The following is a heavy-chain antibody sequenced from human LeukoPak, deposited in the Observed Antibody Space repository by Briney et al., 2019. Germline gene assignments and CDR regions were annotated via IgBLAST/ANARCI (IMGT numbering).Heavy chain of an antibody. J-gene: IGHJ6*02. V-gene: IGHV1-69*04. CDR2: IIPILGIA. CDR3: AREGGSSYYYYGMDV. CDR1: GGTFSSYA. Sequence: ASVNVSCKASGGTFSSYAISWVRQAPGQGLGWMGRIIPILGIANYAQKFQGRVTITADKSTSTAYMELSSLRSEDTAVYYCAREGGSSYYYYGMDVWGQGTTVTVSS. D-gene: IGHD6-13*01.